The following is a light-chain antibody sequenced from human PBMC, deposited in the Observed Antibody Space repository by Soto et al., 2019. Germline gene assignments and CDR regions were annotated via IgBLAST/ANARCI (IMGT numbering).Light chain of an antibody. CDR3: EAWDSKTRV. V-gene: IGLV4-60*02. J-gene: IGLJ3*02. CDR2: VEGSGTY. CDR1: SGHSDYS. Sequence: QAVLTQSSSASASLGSSVKLTCTLSSGHSDYSIAWHQQRPGRAPRSLMRVEGSGTYNKGTGVPDRFSGSTSGADRYLTISNLQFEDEADYYCEAWDSKTRVFGGGTKVTVL.